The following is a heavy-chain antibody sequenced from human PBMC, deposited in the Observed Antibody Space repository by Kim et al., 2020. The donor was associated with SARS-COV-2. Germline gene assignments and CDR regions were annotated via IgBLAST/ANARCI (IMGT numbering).Heavy chain of an antibody. Sequence: GGSLRLSCAASGFTFSSYSMNWVRQAPGKGLEWVSYISSSSSTIYYADSVKGRFTISRDNAKNSLYLQMNSLRDEDTAVYYCARDYYDSSGYWDPYYYYGMDVWGQGTTVTVSS. CDR2: ISSSSSTI. CDR3: ARDYYDSSGYWDPYYYYGMDV. CDR1: GFTFSSYS. V-gene: IGHV3-48*02. D-gene: IGHD3-22*01. J-gene: IGHJ6*02.